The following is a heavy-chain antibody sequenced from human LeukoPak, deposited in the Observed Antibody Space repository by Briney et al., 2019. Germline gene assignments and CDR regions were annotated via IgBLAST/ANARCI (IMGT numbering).Heavy chain of an antibody. V-gene: IGHV3-23*01. CDR1: GFTFSSYA. CDR2: ISNSGGST. J-gene: IGHJ4*02. D-gene: IGHD6-6*01. Sequence: GGSLRLSCAASGFTFSSYAMNWVRQAPGKGLEWVSGISNSGGSTYYADSVKGRFTISRDNSKNTLYLQMNSLRAEDTAVYYCATETSSSFDYWGQGTLVTVSS. CDR3: ATETSSSFDY.